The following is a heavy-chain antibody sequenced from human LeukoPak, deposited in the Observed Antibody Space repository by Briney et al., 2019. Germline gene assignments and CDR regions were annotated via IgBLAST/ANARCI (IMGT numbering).Heavy chain of an antibody. V-gene: IGHV3-23*01. CDR3: AKDFSSSWYYFDY. Sequence: GGSLRLSCAASGFTFSSYAMSWVRQAPGKGLEWVSAISGSGGSTYYADSVKGRFTISKDNSKNTLYLQMNSLRAEDTAVYYCAKDFSSSWYYFDYWGQGTLVTVSS. D-gene: IGHD6-13*01. CDR1: GFTFSSYA. J-gene: IGHJ4*02. CDR2: ISGSGGST.